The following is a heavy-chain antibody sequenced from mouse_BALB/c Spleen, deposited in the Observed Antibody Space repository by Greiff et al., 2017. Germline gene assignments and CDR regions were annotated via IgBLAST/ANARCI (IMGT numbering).Heavy chain of an antibody. J-gene: IGHJ4*01. CDR1: GYTFTSYW. CDR3: ARNSYYPMGDY. Sequence: QVQLKESGAELARPGASVKLSCKASGYTFTSYWMQWVKQRPGQGLEWIGAIYPGDGDTRYTQKFKGKATLTADKSSSTAYMQLSSLASEDSAVYYCARNSYYPMGDYWGQGTSVTVSS. V-gene: IGHV1-87*01. CDR2: IYPGDGDT. D-gene: IGHD6-5*01.